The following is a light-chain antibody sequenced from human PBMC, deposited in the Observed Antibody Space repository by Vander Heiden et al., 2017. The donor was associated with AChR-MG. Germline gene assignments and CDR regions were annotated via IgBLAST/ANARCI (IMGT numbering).Light chain of an antibody. V-gene: IGKV2-28*01. Sequence: ENVMTQSPLSLPVTPGEPASISCRASQSLLYTNGYNYLDWYLQKPGQSPHLLIDLGSNRASGVPDRFSGSGSGTDFTLKISRVEAEDVGVYYCMQALQTPYTFGQGTKLEIK. CDR1: QSLLYTNGYNY. CDR2: LGS. CDR3: MQALQTPYT. J-gene: IGKJ2*01.